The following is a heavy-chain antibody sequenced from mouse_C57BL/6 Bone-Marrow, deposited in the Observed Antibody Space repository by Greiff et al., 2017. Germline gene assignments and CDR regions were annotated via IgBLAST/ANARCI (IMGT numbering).Heavy chain of an antibody. J-gene: IGHJ2*01. CDR1: GYTFTSYW. D-gene: IGHD1-1*01. Sequence: QVQLQQPGAELVKPGASVKLSCKASGYTFTSYWMQWVKQRPGQGLEWIGEIDPSDSYTNYNQKFKGKATLTVDTSSSTAYMQLSSLTSEDSAVYYCARGCPFYGSSLYFDYWRKGTTLTVSS. CDR3: ARGCPFYGSSLYFDY. CDR2: IDPSDSYT. V-gene: IGHV1-50*01.